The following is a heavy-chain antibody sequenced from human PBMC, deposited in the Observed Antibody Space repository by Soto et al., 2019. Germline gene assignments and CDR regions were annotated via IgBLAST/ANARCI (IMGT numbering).Heavy chain of an antibody. Sequence: PGGSLSLPCASSGFTFSSYAMQWVRQAPGKGLEWVAVISYDGSNKYYADSVKGRFTIARDNSKNTLYLQMNSLRAEDTAVYYCARDGRRTIFGLVIIDWYFDLWGRGTLVTVSS. CDR1: GFTFSSYA. V-gene: IGHV3-30-3*01. CDR3: ARDGRRTIFGLVIIDWYFDL. D-gene: IGHD3-3*01. J-gene: IGHJ2*01. CDR2: ISYDGSNK.